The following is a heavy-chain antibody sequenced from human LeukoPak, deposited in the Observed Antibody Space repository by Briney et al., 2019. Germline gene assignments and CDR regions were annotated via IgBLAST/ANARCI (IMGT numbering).Heavy chain of an antibody. CDR3: ARGILNYYYGIDV. CDR2: IYYSGST. CDR1: GGSISSSSYY. V-gene: IGHV4-39*07. Sequence: SETLSLTCTVSGGSISSSSYYWGWIRQPPGKGLEWSGSIYYSGSTYYNPSLKSRVTISVDTSKNQFSLKLSSVTAADTAVYYWARGILNYYYGIDVWGQGTTVNVSS. J-gene: IGHJ6*02.